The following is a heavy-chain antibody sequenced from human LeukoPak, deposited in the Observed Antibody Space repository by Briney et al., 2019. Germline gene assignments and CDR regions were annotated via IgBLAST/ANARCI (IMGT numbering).Heavy chain of an antibody. CDR2: NYYSGST. J-gene: IGHJ4*02. CDR1: GGSISSYY. CDR3: ARFNDYGDY. Sequence: SETLSLTCTVSGGSISSYYWSWVRQPPGKGLEWIGYNYYSGSTNSNPSLKSRVTISVDTSKNQFSLKLSSVTAADTAVYYCARFNDYGDYWGQGTLVTVSS. V-gene: IGHV4-59*08.